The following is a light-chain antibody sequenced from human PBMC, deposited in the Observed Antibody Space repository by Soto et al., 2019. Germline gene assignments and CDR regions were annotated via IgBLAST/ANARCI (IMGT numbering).Light chain of an antibody. J-gene: IGKJ2*01. Sequence: IHMTQSPSSLSASVGDRVTITCRASQRITTYLNWYQQKPGKAPKLLNSTAAKLQGGVPSRFSGCVSGTDLTVTITPLQPEDFATYFCQQSYSTPYTVGRGTKLEIK. CDR1: QRITTY. V-gene: IGKV1-39*01. CDR3: QQSYSTPYT. CDR2: TAA.